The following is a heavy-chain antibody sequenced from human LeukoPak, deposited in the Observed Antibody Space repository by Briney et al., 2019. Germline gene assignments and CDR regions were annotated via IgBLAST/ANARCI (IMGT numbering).Heavy chain of an antibody. CDR1: GGSINSYY. V-gene: IGHV4-59*12. J-gene: IGHJ5*02. Sequence: SETLSLTCTVSGGSINSYYWSWIRQPPGKGLEWIGYIYYGGSTNYNPSLKSRVTISVDTSKNQFSLKLSSVTAADTAVYYCARDLGEYSSGWYVGNWFDPWGQGTLVTVSS. CDR2: IYYGGST. D-gene: IGHD6-19*01. CDR3: ARDLGEYSSGWYVGNWFDP.